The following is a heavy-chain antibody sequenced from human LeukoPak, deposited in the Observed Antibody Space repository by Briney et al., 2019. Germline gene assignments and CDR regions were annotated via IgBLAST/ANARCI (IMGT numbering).Heavy chain of an antibody. CDR1: GFTFSSYA. J-gene: IGHJ4*02. V-gene: IGHV3-23*01. D-gene: IGHD3-22*01. Sequence: GGSLRLPCAASGFTFSSYAMSWVRQAPGKGLEWVSAISGSGGSTYYADSVKGRFTISRDNSKNTLYLQMNSLRAEDTAVYYSASYDSSGYYPWAFDYWGQGTLVTVSS. CDR2: ISGSGGST. CDR3: ASYDSSGYYPWAFDY.